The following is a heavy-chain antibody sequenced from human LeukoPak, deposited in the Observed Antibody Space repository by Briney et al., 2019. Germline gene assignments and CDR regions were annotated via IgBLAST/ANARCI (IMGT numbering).Heavy chain of an antibody. CDR1: GGSISSYY. J-gene: IGHJ6*03. V-gene: IGHV4-4*09. CDR3: ARRQGYSSSSGYYYYYMDV. CDR2: IYTSGST. D-gene: IGHD6-6*01. Sequence: SDTLSLTCTVSGGSISSYYWSWIRQPPGKGLEWIGYIYTSGSTNYNPSLKSRVTISVDTSKNQFSLKLSSVTAADAAVYYCARRQGYSSSSGYYYYYMDVWGKGTTVTVSS.